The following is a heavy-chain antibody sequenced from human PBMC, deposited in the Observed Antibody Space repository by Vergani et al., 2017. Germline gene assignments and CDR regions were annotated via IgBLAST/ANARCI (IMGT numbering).Heavy chain of an antibody. J-gene: IGHJ4*02. CDR1: GYTFSTYG. Sequence: QVQLVQSGAEVKKPGASVKVSCKASGYTFSTYGISWVRQAPGQGLEWMGWISAYNGNTNYPEKFQGRLTMTTDTSTRTAYMELRSLRSDDTAVYYCARDRGAGYLDYWGQGTLVTVSS. V-gene: IGHV1-18*01. CDR2: ISAYNGNT. D-gene: IGHD1-14*01. CDR3: ARDRGAGYLDY.